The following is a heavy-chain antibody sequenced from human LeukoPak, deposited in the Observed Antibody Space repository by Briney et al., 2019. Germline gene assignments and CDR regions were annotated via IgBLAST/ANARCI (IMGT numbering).Heavy chain of an antibody. V-gene: IGHV3-21*01. J-gene: IGHJ6*03. CDR3: ASLYSSGWYWDFGAADADYMDV. CDR2: ISSGTSFI. CDR1: GFPFSSYS. Sequence: GGSLRLSCAASGFPFSSYSMNWVRQAPGKGLEWVSSISSGTSFIYYADSVKGRFTISRDNAKNSLYLQMNSLRAEDTAVYYCASLYSSGWYWDFGAADADYMDVWGKGTKVTVSS. D-gene: IGHD6-19*01.